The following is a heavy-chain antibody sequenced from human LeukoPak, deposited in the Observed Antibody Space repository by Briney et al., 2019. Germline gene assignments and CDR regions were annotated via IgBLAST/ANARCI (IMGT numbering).Heavy chain of an antibody. CDR2: IYHSGST. J-gene: IGHJ6*02. D-gene: IGHD1-26*01. V-gene: IGHV4-59*12. CDR3: ATRSGSYDYYYYYYGMDV. Sequence: SETLSLTCTVSGGSISSYYWSWIRQPPGKGLEWIGYIYHSGSTYYNPSLKSRVTISVDRSKNQFSLKLSSVTAADTAVYYCATRSGSYDYYYYYYGMDVWGQGTTVTVSS. CDR1: GGSISSYY.